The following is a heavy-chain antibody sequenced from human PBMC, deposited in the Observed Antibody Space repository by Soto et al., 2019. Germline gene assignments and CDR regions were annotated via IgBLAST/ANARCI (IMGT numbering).Heavy chain of an antibody. CDR2: INHSGST. D-gene: IGHD3-10*01. Sequence: SETLSLTCAVYGGSFSGYYWSWIRQPPGKGLEWIGEINHSGSTNYNPSLKSRVTISVDTSKNQFSLKLSSVTAADTAVYYCARLRGVSYYYYGMDVWGQGTTVTVS. V-gene: IGHV4-34*01. CDR1: GGSFSGYY. CDR3: ARLRGVSYYYYGMDV. J-gene: IGHJ6*02.